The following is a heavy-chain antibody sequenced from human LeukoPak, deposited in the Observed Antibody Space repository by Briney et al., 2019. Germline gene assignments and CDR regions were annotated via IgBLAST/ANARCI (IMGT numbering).Heavy chain of an antibody. D-gene: IGHD2-21*02. Sequence: GGSLRLSCAASGLLLSDYSMNWVRQAPGKGLEWVSSISSVGTHIFYAESVRGRFTISIETAKNSVYLELNNLTDEDTAVYYCTGGYCGGDCYFQTFQVWGQGNLVIVS. J-gene: IGHJ1*01. CDR2: ISSVGTHI. V-gene: IGHV3-21*06. CDR1: GLLLSDYS. CDR3: TGGYCGGDCYFQTFQV.